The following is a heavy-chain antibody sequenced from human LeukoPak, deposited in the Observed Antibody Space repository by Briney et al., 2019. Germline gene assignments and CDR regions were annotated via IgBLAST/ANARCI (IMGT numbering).Heavy chain of an antibody. J-gene: IGHJ5*02. CDR2: IIPIFGTA. V-gene: IGHV1-69*06. CDR1: GYTFTSYG. D-gene: IGHD3-22*01. CDR3: ASGPPTHDSSGGWFDP. Sequence: SVKVSCKASGYTFTSYGISWVRQAPGQGLEWMGGIIPIFGTANYAQKFQGRVTITADKSTSTAYMELSSLRSEDTAVYYCASGPPTHDSSGGWFDPWGQGTLVTVSS.